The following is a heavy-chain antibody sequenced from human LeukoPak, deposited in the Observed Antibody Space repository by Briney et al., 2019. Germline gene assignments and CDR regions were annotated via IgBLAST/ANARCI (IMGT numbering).Heavy chain of an antibody. Sequence: PSETLSLTCTVSGGSISPYYWSWIRQPPGKGLEWIGYIYYSGSTNYNPSLKSRVTMSVDTSKNQFSLKLSSVTAADTAVYYCARGTMTTVTYYFDYWGQGTLVTVSS. J-gene: IGHJ4*02. CDR2: IYYSGST. D-gene: IGHD4-17*01. CDR3: ARGTMTTVTYYFDY. CDR1: GGSISPYY. V-gene: IGHV4-59*12.